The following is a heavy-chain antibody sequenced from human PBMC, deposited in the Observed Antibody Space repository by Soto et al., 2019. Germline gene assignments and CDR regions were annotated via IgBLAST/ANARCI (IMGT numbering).Heavy chain of an antibody. Sequence: GGSLRLSCAASGFTFSNAWMSWVRQAPGKGLEWVGRIKSKTDGGTTDYAAPVKGRFTISRDDSKNTLYLQMNSLKTEDTAVYYCTCPGFKTGTKTTSFDYWGQGTLVTVS. V-gene: IGHV3-15*01. CDR3: TCPGFKTGTKTTSFDY. J-gene: IGHJ4*02. D-gene: IGHD1-7*01. CDR2: IKSKTDGGTT. CDR1: GFTFSNAW.